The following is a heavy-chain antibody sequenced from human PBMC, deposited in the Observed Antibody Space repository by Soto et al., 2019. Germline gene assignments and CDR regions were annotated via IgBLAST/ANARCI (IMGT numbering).Heavy chain of an antibody. CDR2: INAGNGNT. D-gene: IGHD3-22*01. V-gene: IGHV1-3*01. CDR3: ARDLYDSSGYYYVGRNPGPDNWFDP. Sequence: ASVKVSCKASGYTFTSYAMHWVRQAPGQRLEWMGWINAGNGNTKYSQKFQGRVTITRDTSASTAYMELSSLRSEDTAVYYCARDLYDSSGYYYVGRNPGPDNWFDPWGQGTLVTVSS. CDR1: GYTFTSYA. J-gene: IGHJ5*02.